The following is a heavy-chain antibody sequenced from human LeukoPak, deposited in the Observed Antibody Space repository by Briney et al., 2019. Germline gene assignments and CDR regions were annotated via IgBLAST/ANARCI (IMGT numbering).Heavy chain of an antibody. Sequence: GGSLRLSCEAYGFPFSSYVMSWVRQAPGKGLEWIAYINHNAEMILYPDFVKGRFTISRDNAKNSLYLQMNALRDEDTAIYYCARDHDWAFDLWGQGTLVTVSS. CDR2: INHNAEMI. CDR1: GFPFSSYV. D-gene: IGHD3-9*01. CDR3: ARDHDWAFDL. J-gene: IGHJ4*02. V-gene: IGHV3-48*02.